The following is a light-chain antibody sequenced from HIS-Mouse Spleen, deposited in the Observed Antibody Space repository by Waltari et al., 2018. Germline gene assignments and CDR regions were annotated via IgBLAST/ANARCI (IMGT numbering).Light chain of an antibody. CDR2: DAS. V-gene: IGKV1-13*02. Sequence: AIQLTQSPSSLSASVGDTVTITWRASQGISIALALYQQKPGKAPKLLIYDASSVERGVPSRISGSGSGTDFTLTNRSLQPENFATYYCQQFNSYPFTFGPGTKVDIK. CDR1: QGISIA. CDR3: QQFNSYPFT. J-gene: IGKJ3*01.